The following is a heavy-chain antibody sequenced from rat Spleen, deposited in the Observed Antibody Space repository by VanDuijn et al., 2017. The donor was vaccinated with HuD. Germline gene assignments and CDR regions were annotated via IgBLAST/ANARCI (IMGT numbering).Heavy chain of an antibody. Sequence: EVQLVESGGGLVQVGRSMRLSCVASGFTFNNYWMTWIRQAPGKGLEWVASITNTGGSIYYPDSVKGRFTISRDPAQNTLYLQMNSLRSEDTATYYCTSPYTSGQKFPFAYWGQGTLVTVSS. V-gene: IGHV5-31*01. D-gene: IGHD4-3*01. J-gene: IGHJ3*01. CDR3: TSPYTSGQKFPFAY. CDR1: GFTFNNYW. CDR2: ITNTGGSI.